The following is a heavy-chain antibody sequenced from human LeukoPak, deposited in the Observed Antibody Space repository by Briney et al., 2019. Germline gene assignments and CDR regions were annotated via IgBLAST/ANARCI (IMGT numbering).Heavy chain of an antibody. Sequence: SETLSLTCTVSGGSISSGSYYWSWIRQPAGKGLEWIGRIYTSGSTNCNPSLKSRVTISVDTSKNQFSLKLSSVTAADTAVYYCARGGYCSGGSCSIDAFDIWGQGTMVTVSS. CDR2: IYTSGST. CDR1: GGSISSGSYY. V-gene: IGHV4-61*02. CDR3: ARGGYCSGGSCSIDAFDI. D-gene: IGHD2-15*01. J-gene: IGHJ3*02.